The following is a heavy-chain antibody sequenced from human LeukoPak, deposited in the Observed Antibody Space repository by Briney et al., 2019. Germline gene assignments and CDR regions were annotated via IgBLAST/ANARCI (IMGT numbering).Heavy chain of an antibody. CDR2: IKEDGSEI. D-gene: IGHD2-21*02. CDR3: AKGSRGSCRGAYCYSFDN. V-gene: IGHV3-7*01. J-gene: IGHJ4*02. CDR1: GFNFSTYW. Sequence: PGGSLRLSCAASGFNFSTYWMTWVRQVLGKGLEWVANIKEDGSEIYYVDAVKGRFSISRDNAKTSLYLQMNNLSVADTAVYYCAKGSRGSCRGAYCYSFDNWGQGAVVTVSS.